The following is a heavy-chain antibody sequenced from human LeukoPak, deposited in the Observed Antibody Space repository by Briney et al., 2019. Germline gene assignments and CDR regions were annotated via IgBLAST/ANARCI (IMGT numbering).Heavy chain of an antibody. Sequence: SETLSLTCTVSGDSISTYYWSWIRQPPGKGLEWIGYIYYSGNTNYSPSLKSRVTISVDTSKNQFSLKLTSVTAADTAVYYCARHGGITMVRGVLSAFDIWGQGTMVTVSS. J-gene: IGHJ3*02. V-gene: IGHV4-59*08. D-gene: IGHD3-10*01. CDR1: GDSISTYY. CDR3: ARHGGITMVRGVLSAFDI. CDR2: IYYSGNT.